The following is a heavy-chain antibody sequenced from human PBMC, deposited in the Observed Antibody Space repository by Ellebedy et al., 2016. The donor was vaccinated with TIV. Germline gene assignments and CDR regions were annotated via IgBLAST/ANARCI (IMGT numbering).Heavy chain of an antibody. Sequence: ASVKVSCKTSGYTFGSYGISWVRQAPGQGLEWMGWISAYTGDTDYALKYQGRLTMSTDTSTSTAYMELRSLKSDDTAVYYCARDMVQGMVSIYVWFDYWGQGTLVTVSS. CDR3: ARDMVQGMVSIYVWFDY. D-gene: IGHD2-8*01. J-gene: IGHJ4*02. CDR1: GYTFGSYG. CDR2: ISAYTGDT. V-gene: IGHV1-18*01.